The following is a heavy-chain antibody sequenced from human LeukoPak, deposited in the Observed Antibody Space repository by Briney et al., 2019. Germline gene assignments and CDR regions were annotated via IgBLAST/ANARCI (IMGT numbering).Heavy chain of an antibody. CDR2: INSDGSST. V-gene: IGHV3-74*01. J-gene: IGHJ4*02. Sequence: PGGSLRLSCAAPGFTFSGYVMTWVRQAPGKGLVWVSRINSDGSSTSYADSVKGRFTISRDNAKNTLYLQMNSLRAEDTAVYYCARAEGIFYYDSSGFDYWGQGTLVTVSS. CDR1: GFTFSGYV. CDR3: ARAEGIFYYDSSGFDY. D-gene: IGHD3-22*01.